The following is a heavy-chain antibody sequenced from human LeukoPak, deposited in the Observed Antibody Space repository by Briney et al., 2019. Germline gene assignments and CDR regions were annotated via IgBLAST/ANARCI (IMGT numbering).Heavy chain of an antibody. D-gene: IGHD2-2*01. V-gene: IGHV3-21*01. CDR2: ITGSSTYI. Sequence: KPGGSLRLSCAVSGFTFSSYSMNWVRQAPGKGLEWVSSITGSSTYIYYADSVKGRFTISRDNAKNSLYLQMNSLRAEDTAVYYCARAEHVVVPAAEIDYWGQGTLVTVSS. J-gene: IGHJ4*02. CDR1: GFTFSSYS. CDR3: ARAEHVVVPAAEIDY.